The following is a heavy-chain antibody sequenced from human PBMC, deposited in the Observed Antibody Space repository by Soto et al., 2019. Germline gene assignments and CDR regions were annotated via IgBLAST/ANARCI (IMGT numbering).Heavy chain of an antibody. V-gene: IGHV1-18*01. D-gene: IGHD3-3*01. Sequence: ASVKVSCKTSGYTFNTYGINWVRQAPGQGLELMGWISAYDGKTTYAEKFQGRVTLTTDTSTRTSYMELRSLISDDTAIYYCARDTHEFWSSYWCDPWG. CDR1: GYTFNTYG. CDR3: ARDTHEFWSSYWCDP. J-gene: IGHJ5*02. CDR2: ISAYDGKT.